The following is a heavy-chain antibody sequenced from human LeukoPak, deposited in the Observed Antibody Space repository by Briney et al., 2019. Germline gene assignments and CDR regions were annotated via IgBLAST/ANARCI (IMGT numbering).Heavy chain of an antibody. D-gene: IGHD6-13*01. CDR2: IYHSGST. CDR3: ARDEQQLVFDY. CDR1: GYSISSGYY. V-gene: IGHV4-38-2*02. Sequence: SETLSLTCTVSGYSISSGYYWGWIRQPPGKGLEWIGSIYHSGSTYYNPSLKSRVTISVDTSKNQFSLKLSSVTAADTAVYYCARDEQQLVFDYWGQGTLVTVSS. J-gene: IGHJ4*02.